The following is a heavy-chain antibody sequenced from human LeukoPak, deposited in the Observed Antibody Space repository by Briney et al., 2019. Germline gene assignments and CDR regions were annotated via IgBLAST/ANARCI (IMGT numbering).Heavy chain of an antibody. D-gene: IGHD5-18*01. V-gene: IGHV4-4*07. Sequence: PSETLSLTCTVSGGSISSYYWSWIRQPAGKGLEWIGRIYTSGSTNYNPSLKSRVTMSVDTSKNQFSLKLSSVTAADTAVYYCAKDNSGYSYGYSVGDFDYWGQGTLVTVSS. J-gene: IGHJ4*02. CDR3: AKDNSGYSYGYSVGDFDY. CDR2: IYTSGST. CDR1: GGSISSYY.